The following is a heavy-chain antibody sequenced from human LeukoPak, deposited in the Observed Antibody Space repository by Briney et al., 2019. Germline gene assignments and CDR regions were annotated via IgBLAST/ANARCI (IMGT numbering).Heavy chain of an antibody. V-gene: IGHV3-30-3*01. CDR1: GFTFSSYA. J-gene: IGHJ4*02. Sequence: TGGSLRLSCAASGFTFSSYAMHWVRQAPGKGLEWVAVISYDGSNKYYADSVKGRFTISRDNAKSLLYLQMNSLRAEDTALYYCARDYSPPHWYDSSGYFDDWGQGTLVTVSS. CDR3: ARDYSPPHWYDSSGYFDD. D-gene: IGHD3-22*01. CDR2: ISYDGSNK.